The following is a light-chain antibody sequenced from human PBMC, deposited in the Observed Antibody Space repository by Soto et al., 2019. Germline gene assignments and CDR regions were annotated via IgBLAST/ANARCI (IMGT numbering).Light chain of an antibody. J-gene: IGLJ1*01. CDR2: NVS. Sequence: QSVLTQPASVSGSPGQSITISCTGTSTDIGSYNFVSWYQQHPGKAPKLIIYNVSDRPSGVSIRFSGSKSANTASLTISGLQPEDEADYHCSSYRSITTSYVFGTGTKLTVL. V-gene: IGLV2-14*03. CDR3: SSYRSITTSYV. CDR1: STDIGSYNF.